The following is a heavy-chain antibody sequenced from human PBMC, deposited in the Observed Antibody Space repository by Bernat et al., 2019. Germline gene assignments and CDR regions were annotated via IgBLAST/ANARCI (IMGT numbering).Heavy chain of an antibody. CDR3: PRDVPVRGYYYQRAHDAFDI. D-gene: IGHD3-22*01. V-gene: IGHV3-49*03. J-gene: IGHJ3*02. CDR1: GFTFGDYA. Sequence: EVQLVESGGGLVQPGRSLRLSCTASGFTFGDYAMSWFRQAPGKGLEWVGFIRSKAYGGTTEYAASVKGRFTISRDDSKSIAYLKMNSLKTEDTAVYYCPRDVPVRGYYYQRAHDAFDIWGQGTMVTVSS. CDR2: IRSKAYGGTT.